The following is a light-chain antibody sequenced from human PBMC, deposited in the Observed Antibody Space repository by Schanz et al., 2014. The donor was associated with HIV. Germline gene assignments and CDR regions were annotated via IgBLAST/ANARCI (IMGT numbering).Light chain of an antibody. V-gene: IGKV1-5*03. CDR3: QQYDRYSWT. J-gene: IGKJ1*01. CDR2: KAS. Sequence: DIQMTQSPSTLSASVGDRISITCRASQSISGWLAWYQQKPGEAPKLLIYKASSLESGVPSRFSGSGSGTDFTLSITSLQPDAFATYFCQQYDRYSWTFGQRTKVEIK. CDR1: QSISGW.